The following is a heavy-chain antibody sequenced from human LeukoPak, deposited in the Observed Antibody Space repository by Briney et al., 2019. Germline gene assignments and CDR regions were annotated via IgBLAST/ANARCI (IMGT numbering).Heavy chain of an antibody. D-gene: IGHD1-7*01. Sequence: GRSLRLSCAASGFTFDDYAMHWVRQAPGKGLEWVSGISWNSGSIGYADSVKGRFTISRDNAKNSLYLQMNSLRAEDTALYYCAKDRNYELDAFDIWGQGTMVTVSS. CDR2: ISWNSGSI. CDR1: GFTFDDYA. J-gene: IGHJ3*02. V-gene: IGHV3-9*01. CDR3: AKDRNYELDAFDI.